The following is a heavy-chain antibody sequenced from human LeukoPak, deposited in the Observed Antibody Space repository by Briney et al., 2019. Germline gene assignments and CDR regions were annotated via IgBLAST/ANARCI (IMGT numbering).Heavy chain of an antibody. D-gene: IGHD3-3*02. CDR3: TKATKLAVRIDY. J-gene: IGHJ4*02. CDR2: IKTKTDGGTT. Sequence: GGSLRLSCAASGFTFSKAWMNWVRQAPGKGLEWVGRIKTKTDGGTTDCAAPVKGRFTISRDDSKNTLFLQMNSLKTEDTAVYYCTKATKLAVRIDYWGQGTLVTVSS. CDR1: GFTFSKAW. V-gene: IGHV3-15*01.